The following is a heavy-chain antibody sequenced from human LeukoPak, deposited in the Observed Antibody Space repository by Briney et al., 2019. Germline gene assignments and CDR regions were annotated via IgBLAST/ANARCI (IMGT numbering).Heavy chain of an antibody. J-gene: IGHJ6*02. CDR2: ISYDGSNK. CDR3: ARDQQWRATGYYGMDV. Sequence: RSGGSLRLSCAASGFTFSSYAMHWVRQAPGKGLEWVAVISYDGSNKYYADSVKGRFTISRDNSKNTLYLQMNSLRAEDTAVYYCARDQQWRATGYYGMDVWGQGTTVTVSS. D-gene: IGHD6-19*01. V-gene: IGHV3-30-3*01. CDR1: GFTFSSYA.